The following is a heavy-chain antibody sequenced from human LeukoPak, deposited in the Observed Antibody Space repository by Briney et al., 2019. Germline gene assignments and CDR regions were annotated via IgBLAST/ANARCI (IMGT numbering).Heavy chain of an antibody. D-gene: IGHD6-13*01. J-gene: IGHJ3*02. V-gene: IGHV3-48*04. CDR3: ARDMMQQLVPFGAFDI. Sequence: GGSLRLSCAASGFTFSSYSMNWVRQAPGKGLEWVSYISSSSSTIYYADSVKGRFTISRDNAKNSLYLQMNSLRAEDTAVYYCARDMMQQLVPFGAFDIWGQGTMVTVSS. CDR2: ISSSSSTI. CDR1: GFTFSSYS.